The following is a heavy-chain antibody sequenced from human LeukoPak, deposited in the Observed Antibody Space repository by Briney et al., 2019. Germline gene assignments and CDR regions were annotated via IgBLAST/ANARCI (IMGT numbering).Heavy chain of an antibody. CDR2: IIPILGIA. CDR3: AREGDGYNPYYYYYGMDV. CDR1: GGTFSSYT. J-gene: IGHJ6*04. D-gene: IGHD5-24*01. V-gene: IGHV1-69*04. Sequence: SVKVSCKASGGTFSSYTISWVRQAPGQGLEWMGRIIPILGIANYAQKFQGRVTITADKSTSTAYMELSSLRSEDTAVYYCAREGDGYNPYYYYYGMDVWGKGTTVTVSS.